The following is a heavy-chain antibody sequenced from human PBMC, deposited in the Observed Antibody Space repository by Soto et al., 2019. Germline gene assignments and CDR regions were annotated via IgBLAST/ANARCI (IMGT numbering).Heavy chain of an antibody. V-gene: IGHV3-21*01. CDR2: ISSSSSYI. Sequence: GGSLRLSCAASGFTFSSYSMKWVRQAPGKGLEGVSSISSSSSYIYYADSVKGRFTISRDNAKNSLYLQMNSLRAEDTAVYYCARSGTGWPPEYFQHWGQGTLVTVSS. CDR1: GFTFSSYS. D-gene: IGHD1-7*01. J-gene: IGHJ1*01. CDR3: ARSGTGWPPEYFQH.